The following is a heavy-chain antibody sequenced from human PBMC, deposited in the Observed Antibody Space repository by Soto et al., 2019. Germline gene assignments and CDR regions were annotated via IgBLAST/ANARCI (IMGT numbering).Heavy chain of an antibody. CDR1: GGSISSYY. CDR3: ARINDSSGYSYRRLDY. Sequence: SETVSLTCTVSGGSISSYYWSWIRQPPGKGLEWIGYIYYSGSTYYNPSLKSRVTISVDTSKNQFSLKLSSVTAADTAVYYCARINDSSGYSYRRLDYWGQGTLVTVSS. J-gene: IGHJ4*02. D-gene: IGHD3-22*01. CDR2: IYYSGST. V-gene: IGHV4-59*06.